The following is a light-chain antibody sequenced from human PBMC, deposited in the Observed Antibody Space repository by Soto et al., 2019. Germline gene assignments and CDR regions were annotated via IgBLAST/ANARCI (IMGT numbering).Light chain of an antibody. CDR2: AAS. CDR3: QQLHGYPIT. J-gene: IGKJ5*01. Sequence: ILLTQSPSSLSASVGDRVTITCRASQGIDTSLDWYQQKPGKAPKLLIYAASNFQSGVPSKFSRSGSGTNFTLSISSPQPEDFATYYCQQLHGYPITFGQGTRLEI. CDR1: QGIDTS. V-gene: IGKV1-9*01.